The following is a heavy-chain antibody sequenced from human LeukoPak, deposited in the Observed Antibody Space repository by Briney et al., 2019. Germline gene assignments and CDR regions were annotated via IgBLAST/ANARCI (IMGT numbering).Heavy chain of an antibody. CDR3: TTEFKELGSFFYFYYMDV. CDR1: GFTFSNAW. CDR2: IKTKSEGGTT. D-gene: IGHD3-10*01. J-gene: IGHJ6*03. V-gene: IGHV3-15*01. Sequence: GGSLRLSCAASGFTFSNAWMNWVRQAPGKGLEWVGRIKTKSEGGTTDYAAPAKGRFTISRDDSKNALFLQMDSLKSDDTAMYYCTTEFKELGSFFYFYYMDVWGTGTTVTISS.